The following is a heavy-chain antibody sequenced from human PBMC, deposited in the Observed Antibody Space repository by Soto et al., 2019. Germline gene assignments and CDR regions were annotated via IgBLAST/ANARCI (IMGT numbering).Heavy chain of an antibody. CDR1: GGSISSSSYY. D-gene: IGHD1-26*01. J-gene: IGHJ6*02. CDR2: IYYSGST. CDR3: ASLRSIVGAFYYYYGMDV. V-gene: IGHV4-39*01. Sequence: PSETLSLTCTVSGGSISSSSYYWGWIRQPPGKGLEWIGSIYYSGSTYYNPSPKSRVTISVDTSKNQFSLKLSSVTAADTAVYYCASLRSIVGAFYYYYGMDVWGQGTTVTVSS.